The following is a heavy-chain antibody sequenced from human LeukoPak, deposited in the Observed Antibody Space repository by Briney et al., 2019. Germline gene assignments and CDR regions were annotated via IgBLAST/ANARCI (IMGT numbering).Heavy chain of an antibody. J-gene: IGHJ6*02. CDR2: IYSGGST. V-gene: IGHV3-53*04. CDR1: GFTVSSNY. Sequence: GGSLRLSCAASGFTVSSNYMSWVRQAPGKGLEWVSVIYSGGSTYYADSVKGRFTISRHNSKNTLYLQMNSLRAEDTAVYYCAKTAGIAAAGQLDYYYYGMDVWGQGTTVTVSS. CDR3: AKTAGIAAAGQLDYYYYGMDV. D-gene: IGHD6-13*01.